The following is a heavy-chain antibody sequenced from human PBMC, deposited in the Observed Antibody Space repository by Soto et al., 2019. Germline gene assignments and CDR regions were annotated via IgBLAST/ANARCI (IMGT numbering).Heavy chain of an antibody. V-gene: IGHV3-7*01. J-gene: IGHJ4*02. D-gene: IGHD3-16*01. CDR2: IDENGNEK. CDR3: VREMAGGAVTPFDT. Sequence: EVQIVESVGGLVQPGGSLRLSCTVSGFMVSTSWMSWVRQPPGKGPEWVANIDENGNEKKYVESGRGRFTVPRDNGKNSGFLETNSLRVEDAAIYYCVREMAGGAVTPFDTWCQGTLVTVSS. CDR1: GFMVSTSW.